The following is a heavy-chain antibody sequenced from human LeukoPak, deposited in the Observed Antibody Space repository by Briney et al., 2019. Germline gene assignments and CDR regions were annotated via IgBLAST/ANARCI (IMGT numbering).Heavy chain of an antibody. V-gene: IGHV4-61*02. Sequence: SETLSLTCTVSGGSISSGSYYWSWIRQPAGKGLEWIGRIYTSGSTNYNPSLKSRVTISVDTSKNQFSLKLSSVTAADTAVYYCARQSYLSAAGPHFDYWGRGTLVTVSS. D-gene: IGHD6-13*01. CDR1: GGSISSGSYY. CDR2: IYTSGST. CDR3: ARQSYLSAAGPHFDY. J-gene: IGHJ4*02.